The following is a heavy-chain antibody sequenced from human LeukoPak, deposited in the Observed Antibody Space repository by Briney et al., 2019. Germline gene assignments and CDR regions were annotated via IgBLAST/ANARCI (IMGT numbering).Heavy chain of an antibody. CDR1: GFTFSSYA. Sequence: GGSLRLSCAASGFTFSSYAMSWVRQAPGKGLEWVSAISGSGGSTYYADSVKGRLTISRDNSKNTLYLQMNSLRAEDAAVYYCAKELGYEDAFDIWGQGTMVTVSS. D-gene: IGHD5-12*01. CDR3: AKELGYEDAFDI. J-gene: IGHJ3*02. CDR2: ISGSGGST. V-gene: IGHV3-23*01.